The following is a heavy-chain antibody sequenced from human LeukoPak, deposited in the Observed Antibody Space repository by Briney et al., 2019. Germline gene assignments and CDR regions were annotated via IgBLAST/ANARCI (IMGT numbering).Heavy chain of an antibody. CDR1: GGSISSYY. J-gene: IGHJ3*02. CDR2: THYSGAT. CDR3: ASGYCGGACQLGGVDM. V-gene: IGHV4-59*01. D-gene: IGHD2-21*02. Sequence: KTSETLSLTCTGSGGSISSYYWSWLRQPPGKGLEYIGYTHYSGATNYNPSLKSRVTISLDTSGNQFSLKLSSVTAADTAVYYCASGYCGGACQLGGVDMWGQGTMVTVSS.